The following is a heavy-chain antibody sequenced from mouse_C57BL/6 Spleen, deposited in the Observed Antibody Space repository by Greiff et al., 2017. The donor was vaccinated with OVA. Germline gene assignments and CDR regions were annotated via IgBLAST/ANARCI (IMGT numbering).Heavy chain of an antibody. V-gene: IGHV5-9-1*02. D-gene: IGHD1-1*01. CDR2: ISSGGDYI. CDR3: TIYGSSLYYAMDY. Sequence: EVQVVESGEGLVKPGGSLKLSCAASGFTFSSYAMSWVRQTPEKRLEWVAYISSGGDYIYYADTVKGRFTISRDNARNTLYLQMSSLKSEDTARYYCTIYGSSLYYAMDYWGQGTSVTVSS. J-gene: IGHJ4*01. CDR1: GFTFSSYA.